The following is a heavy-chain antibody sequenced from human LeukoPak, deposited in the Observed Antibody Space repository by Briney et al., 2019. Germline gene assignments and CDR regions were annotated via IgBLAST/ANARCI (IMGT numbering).Heavy chain of an antibody. CDR2: IKQDGSEK. CDR3: ARDMPRYWYDSSGYLTY. Sequence: GGSLRLSCAASGFTFSSYWMSWVRQAPGKGLEWVANIKQDGSEKYYVDSVKGRFTISRDNAKNSLYLQMNSLRAEDTAVYYCARDMPRYWYDSSGYLTYWGQGTLVTVSS. D-gene: IGHD3-22*01. CDR1: GFTFSSYW. J-gene: IGHJ4*02. V-gene: IGHV3-7*01.